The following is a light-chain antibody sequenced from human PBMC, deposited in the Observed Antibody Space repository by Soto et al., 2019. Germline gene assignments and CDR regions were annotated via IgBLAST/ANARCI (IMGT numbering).Light chain of an antibody. Sequence: ESVLTQSPGTLSLSPGERATLSCGASQSVRGNYLAWYQQKAGQAPRLLIHAASSRATGIPDRFSGSGSGTDFTLTISTLEPEDFAVYYCYQYGSSPQTFGQGTKVEVK. CDR1: QSVRGNY. CDR3: YQYGSSPQT. CDR2: AAS. V-gene: IGKV3-20*01. J-gene: IGKJ1*01.